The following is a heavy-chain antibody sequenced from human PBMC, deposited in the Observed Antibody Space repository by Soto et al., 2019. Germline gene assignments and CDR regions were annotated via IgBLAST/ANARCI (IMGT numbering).Heavy chain of an antibody. Sequence: EVQLLESGGALAQPGGSLRLSCAASGFTFSNYDMSWVRQAPGKGLEWVSSITSTGRRAYYADSVRGRFTFSRDNSKNTLYLQMNSLRAEDTAMYYCASHYIAIYDSWGQGTLVTFSS. J-gene: IGHJ4*02. D-gene: IGHD6-13*01. CDR2: ITSTGRRA. CDR1: GFTFSNYD. V-gene: IGHV3-23*01. CDR3: ASHYIAIYDS.